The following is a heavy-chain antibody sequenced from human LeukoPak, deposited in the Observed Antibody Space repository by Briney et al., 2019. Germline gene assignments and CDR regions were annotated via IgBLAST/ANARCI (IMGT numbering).Heavy chain of an antibody. J-gene: IGHJ5*02. Sequence: SCKASGGTFSSYAMSWVRQAPGKGLEWVSSISSSGNTNYADSVKGRFTISRDNSKNTLYLQMNSLRAEDTAIYYCAKGPYSGFSWGQGNLVTVSS. CDR3: AKGPYSGFS. V-gene: IGHV3-23*01. CDR2: ISSSGNT. CDR1: GGTFSSYA. D-gene: IGHD1-26*01.